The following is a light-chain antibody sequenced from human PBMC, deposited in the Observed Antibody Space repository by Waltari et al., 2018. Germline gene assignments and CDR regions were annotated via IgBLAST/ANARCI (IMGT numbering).Light chain of an antibody. J-gene: IGKJ4*01. V-gene: IGKV1-12*01. CDR2: DAS. CDR1: QGIASR. Sequence: DIQMTQSPSSVSASVGDRVTLTCRASQGIASRLAWYQQKPGKAPKLLIYDASSLHNGVPSRFIGSGSGTDFTLTIRGLQSEDFAVYYCQQYNNWPLTFGGGTKVEL. CDR3: QQYNNWPLT.